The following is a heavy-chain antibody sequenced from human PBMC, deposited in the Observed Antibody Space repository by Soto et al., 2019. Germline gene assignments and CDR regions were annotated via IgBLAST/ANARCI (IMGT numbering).Heavy chain of an antibody. D-gene: IGHD3-10*01. J-gene: IGHJ4*02. CDR3: TTEIHGCRYFDY. CDR1: GFTFSNAW. Sequence: PGGSLRLSCAASGFTFSNAWLSWVRQAPGKGLEWVGHIKTTTDGGTTDYAAPVKGRFTISRDGSQNTLYLQMDSLNTEDTAVYFCTTEIHGCRYFDYWGQGTLVTVSS. CDR2: IKTTTDGGTT. V-gene: IGHV3-15*01.